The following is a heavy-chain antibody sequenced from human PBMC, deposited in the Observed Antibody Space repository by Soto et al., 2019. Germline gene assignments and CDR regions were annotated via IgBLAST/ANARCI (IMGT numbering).Heavy chain of an antibody. Sequence: QVQLQESGPGLVKPSQTLSLTCTVSGGSISSGGYYWSWIRQHPGQGLEWFGYIYYSGRTYYNPSFKSRVTISVDTSKNQFSLKLSSVTAADTAVYYCARVVVRIFVDNYYGMDGGGQGTTVTVS. CDR2: IYYSGRT. CDR3: ARVVVRIFVDNYYGMDG. J-gene: IGHJ6*02. D-gene: IGHD2-15*01. V-gene: IGHV4-31*03. CDR1: GGSISSGGYY.